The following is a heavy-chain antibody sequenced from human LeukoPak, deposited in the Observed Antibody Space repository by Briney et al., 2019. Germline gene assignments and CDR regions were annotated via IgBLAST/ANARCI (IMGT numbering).Heavy chain of an antibody. V-gene: IGHV3-48*01. Sequence: GGSLRLSCAASGFTFSSYSMNWVRQAPGKGLEGVSYISSSSSTIYYADSVKGRFTISVDNAKNSMYLQMNKLRAEDTAVYYCARVGSGLKTRWFGELYENYYYGMDVWGQGTTVTVSS. CDR2: ISSSSSTI. D-gene: IGHD3-10*01. CDR1: GFTFSSYS. J-gene: IGHJ6*02. CDR3: ARVGSGLKTRWFGELYENYYYGMDV.